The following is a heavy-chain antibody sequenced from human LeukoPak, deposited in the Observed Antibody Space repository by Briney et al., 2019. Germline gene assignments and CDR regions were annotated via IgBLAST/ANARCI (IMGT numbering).Heavy chain of an antibody. V-gene: IGHV4-61*02. J-gene: IGHJ6*02. Sequence: SQTLSLTCTVSGGSISSGSYYWRWIRQPAGKGLEWIGRIYTSGSTNYNPSLKSRVTISLDTSKNLFSLKLSAVTAADTAVYYCAREYKRYSYYYYGMDVWGQGTTVTVSS. CDR1: GGSISSGSYY. CDR2: IYTSGST. CDR3: AREYKRYSYYYYGMDV. D-gene: IGHD2-21*01.